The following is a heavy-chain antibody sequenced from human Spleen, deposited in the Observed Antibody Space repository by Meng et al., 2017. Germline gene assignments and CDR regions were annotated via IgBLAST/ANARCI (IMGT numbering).Heavy chain of an antibody. D-gene: IGHD3-10*01. Sequence: QAQLLQSGAEVKKPGASVWISCKASGYTSASYGISWFRQAPGQGLEWMWWFVSNADTYPAQKFQGRVTMTRDTHTSTDFMELRSLRFDDTAVYYCARGTPGRSYSDYWGQGTLVTVSS. CDR1: GYTSASYG. V-gene: IGHV1-18*01. CDR2: FVSNADT. CDR3: ARGTPGRSYSDY. J-gene: IGHJ4*02.